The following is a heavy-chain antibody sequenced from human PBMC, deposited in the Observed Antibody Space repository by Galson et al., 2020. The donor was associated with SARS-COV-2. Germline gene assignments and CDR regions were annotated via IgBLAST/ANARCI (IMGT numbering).Heavy chain of an antibody. J-gene: IGHJ5*02. CDR1: GFTFSSYA. V-gene: IGHV3-30*04. D-gene: IGHD3-10*01. CDR2: ISYDGSNK. CDR3: ARPGSGSYRSWFDP. Sequence: GGSLRLSCAASGFTFSSYAMHWVRQAPGKGLEWVAVISYDGSNKYYADSVKGRFTISRDNSKNTLYLQRNSLRAEDTAVYYCARPGSGSYRSWFDPWGQGTLVTVSS.